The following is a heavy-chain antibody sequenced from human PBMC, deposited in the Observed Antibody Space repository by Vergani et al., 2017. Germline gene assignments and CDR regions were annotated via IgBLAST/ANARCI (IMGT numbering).Heavy chain of an antibody. D-gene: IGHD2-21*02. CDR1: GFTFSSYG. Sequence: VQLVESGGGVVQPGGSLRLSCAASGFTFSSYGMNWVRQAPGKGLEWVSSISSSSSYIYYADSVKGRFTISRDNAKNSLYLQMNSLRAEDTAVYYCARDQGGDGYAENSRWFDPWGQGTLVTVSS. CDR2: ISSSSSYI. V-gene: IGHV3-21*01. CDR3: ARDQGGDGYAENSRWFDP. J-gene: IGHJ5*02.